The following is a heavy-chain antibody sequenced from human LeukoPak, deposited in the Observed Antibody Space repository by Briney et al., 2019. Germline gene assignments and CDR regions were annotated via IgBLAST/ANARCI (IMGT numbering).Heavy chain of an antibody. CDR1: GGSISSYY. CDR2: IYTSGST. V-gene: IGHV4-4*08. J-gene: IGHJ4*02. Sequence: SETLSLTCTVSGGSISSYYWSWIRQPPGKGLEWIGYIYTSGSTNYNPSLKSRVTMSVDTSKNQLSLKLSSVTAADTAVYYCARAGYFDWLSVFDYWGQGTLVTVSS. CDR3: ARAGYFDWLSVFDY. D-gene: IGHD3-9*01.